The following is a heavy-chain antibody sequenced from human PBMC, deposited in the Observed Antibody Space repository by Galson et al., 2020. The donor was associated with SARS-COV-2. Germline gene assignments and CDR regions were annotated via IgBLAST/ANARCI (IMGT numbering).Heavy chain of an antibody. CDR1: GFSFSSYE. D-gene: IGHD2-15*01. Sequence: GESLKISCAASGFSFSSYEMNWVRQAPGKGLEWVSYISSGGSTIYYADSVKGRFTISRDNAKNSLYLQMNSLRAEDTAVYYCARQRLRGYGSGGNCYSKLSDGMEVWGQGTTVTVSS. CDR2: ISSGGSTI. J-gene: IGHJ6*02. V-gene: IGHV3-48*03. CDR3: ARQRLRGYGSGGNCYSKLSDGMEV.